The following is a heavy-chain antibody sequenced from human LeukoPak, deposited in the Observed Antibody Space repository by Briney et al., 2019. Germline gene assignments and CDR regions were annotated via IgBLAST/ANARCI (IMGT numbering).Heavy chain of an antibody. J-gene: IGHJ6*02. CDR2: IKLDGSEK. V-gene: IGHV3-7*03. Sequence: GGSLRLSCAASGFTFSSYWMNRVRQAPGKGLEWVANIKLDGSEKYYVDSVKGRFTISRDNAKNSLYLQMNSLRAEDTAVYYCAVGLNYYYGMDVWGQGTTVTVSS. CDR1: GFTFSSYW. CDR3: AVGLNYYYGMDV.